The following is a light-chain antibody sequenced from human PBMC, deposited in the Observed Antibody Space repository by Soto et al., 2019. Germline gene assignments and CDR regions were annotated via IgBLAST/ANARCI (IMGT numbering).Light chain of an antibody. V-gene: IGKV3-20*01. CDR3: QQYNSYPIT. Sequence: EMVLTKSPGTLSLSQWERATPACRASQSVSSSYLAWYQQKPGQAPRLLIYGASTRATGIPARFSGSGSGTEFTLTISGLQPDDFASYYCQQYNSYPITFGQGTLLEI. CDR1: QSVSSSY. J-gene: IGKJ5*01. CDR2: GAS.